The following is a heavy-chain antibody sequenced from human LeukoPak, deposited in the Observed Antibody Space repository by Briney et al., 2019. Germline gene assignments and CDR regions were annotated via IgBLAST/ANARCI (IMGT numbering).Heavy chain of an antibody. Sequence: SETLSLTCAVYGGSFSGYYWSGIRQPPGKGLEWSGEINHSGSTNYNPPLKSGVTISVDTSKNQFYLKPTSVTAAATAVYSCARHVKDIVVVTAAKGLEYWGQGTMVTVSS. J-gene: IGHJ4*02. V-gene: IGHV4-34*01. D-gene: IGHD2-2*01. CDR2: INHSGST. CDR3: ARHVKDIVVVTAAKGLEY. CDR1: GGSFSGYY.